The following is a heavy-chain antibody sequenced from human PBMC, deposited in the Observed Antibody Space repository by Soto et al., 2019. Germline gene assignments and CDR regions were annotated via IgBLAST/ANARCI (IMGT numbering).Heavy chain of an antibody. CDR2: INPSGGST. Sequence: ASVKVSCKASGYTSTIYYMHWVRQAPGQGLEWMGIINPSGGSTRYAQKFQGRVTMTRDTSTSTVYMEMSSLRSKDTAVYYCPRVLSSSSFYYYGMDVWGQGTTVTVSS. CDR1: GYTSTIYY. J-gene: IGHJ6*02. V-gene: IGHV1-46*01. D-gene: IGHD6-6*01. CDR3: PRVLSSSSFYYYGMDV.